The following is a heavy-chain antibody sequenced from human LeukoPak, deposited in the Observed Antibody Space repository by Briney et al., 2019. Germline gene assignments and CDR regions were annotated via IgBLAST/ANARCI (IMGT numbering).Heavy chain of an antibody. CDR3: ARDIRGYYYGSGSQAWYFDL. Sequence: GASVKVSCKASGYTFTSYGISWVRQAPGQGLEWMGWISAYNGDTNYAQKLQCRVTMTTDTSTSTAYMELRSLRSDDTAVYYCARDIRGYYYGSGSQAWYFDLWGRGTLVTVSS. CDR1: GYTFTSYG. CDR2: ISAYNGDT. D-gene: IGHD3-10*01. J-gene: IGHJ2*01. V-gene: IGHV1-18*01.